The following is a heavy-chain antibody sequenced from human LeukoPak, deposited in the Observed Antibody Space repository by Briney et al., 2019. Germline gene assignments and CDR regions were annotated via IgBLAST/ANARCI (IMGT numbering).Heavy chain of an antibody. V-gene: IGHV3-48*02. D-gene: IGHD1-26*01. Sequence: PGGSLRLSCAASGFTFSSYSMNWVRQAPGKGLEWVSYISSSSSTIYCADSVKGRFTISRDNAKNSLYLQMNSLRDEDTAVYYCARNPFMLGATTIDYWGQGTLVTVSS. J-gene: IGHJ4*02. CDR2: ISSSSSTI. CDR3: ARNPFMLGATTIDY. CDR1: GFTFSSYS.